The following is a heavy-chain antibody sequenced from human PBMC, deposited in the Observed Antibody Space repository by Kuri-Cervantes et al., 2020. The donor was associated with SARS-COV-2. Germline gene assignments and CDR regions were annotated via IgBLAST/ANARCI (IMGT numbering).Heavy chain of an antibody. D-gene: IGHD6-13*01. Sequence: GESLKISCVVSGFSVSTNYMNWVRQAPGKGLEWVSSISSSSSYIYYADSVKGRFTISRDNAKNSLYLQMNSLRAEDTAVYYCARDSPDSSSWYYYYYGMDVWGQGTTVTVSS. CDR1: GFSVSTNY. CDR3: ARDSPDSSSWYYYYYGMDV. J-gene: IGHJ6*02. CDR2: ISSSSSYI. V-gene: IGHV3-21*01.